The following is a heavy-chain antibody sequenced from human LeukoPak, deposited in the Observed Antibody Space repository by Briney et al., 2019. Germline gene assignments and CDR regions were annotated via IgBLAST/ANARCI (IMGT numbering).Heavy chain of an antibody. V-gene: IGHV3-7*03. J-gene: IGHJ6*02. CDR3: AKDELEKSTVTPGSYYYYYGMDV. D-gene: IGHD4-17*01. CDR1: GFTFTNNW. CDR2: VNEDGSEK. Sequence: GGSLRLSCAASGFTFTNNWMTWFRQAPGKGLEWVANVNEDGSEKNYVDSVKGRFTISRDNAKNSVYLQMNNLRVEDTAVYYCAKDELEKSTVTPGSYYYYYGMDVWGQGTTVTVSS.